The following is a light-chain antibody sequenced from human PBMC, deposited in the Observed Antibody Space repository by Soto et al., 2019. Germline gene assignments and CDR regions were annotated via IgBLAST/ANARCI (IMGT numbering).Light chain of an antibody. V-gene: IGKV3-11*01. CDR2: DAS. CDR1: QSVSSY. CDR3: QQRSNWPWT. J-gene: IGKJ1*01. Sequence: EIVLTQSPATLSLSPGERATLSCRASQSVSSYLAWYQQKPGQAPRLLIYDASNRATGIPARFSGSGSGTDFTLTISSLEPEDFAVYYCQQRSNWPWTCGQGTKVDI.